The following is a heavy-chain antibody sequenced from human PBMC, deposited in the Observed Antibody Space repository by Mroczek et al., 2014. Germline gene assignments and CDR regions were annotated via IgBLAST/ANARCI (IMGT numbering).Heavy chain of an antibody. CDR3: ARDSGAMVRTSGGYFDY. Sequence: QVQLVESGAEVKKPGSSVKVSCKASGGTFSSYTISWVRQAPGQGLEWMGRIIPILGIANYAQKFQGRVTITADKSTSTAYMELSSLRSEDTAVYYCARDSGAMVRTSGGYFDYWGQGTLVTVSS. CDR2: IIPILGIA. CDR1: GGTFSSYT. J-gene: IGHJ4*02. D-gene: IGHD3-10*01. V-gene: IGHV1-69*08.